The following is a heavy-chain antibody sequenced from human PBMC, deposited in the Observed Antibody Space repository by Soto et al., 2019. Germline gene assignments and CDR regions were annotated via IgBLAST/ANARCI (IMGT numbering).Heavy chain of an antibody. CDR2: ISGSGGST. CDR1: GFTFSSYA. CDR3: AGALGIFGVVHYYYGMDV. J-gene: IGHJ6*02. Sequence: PGGSLRLSCAASGFTFSSYAMSWVRQAPGKGLEWVSAISGSGGSTYYADSVKGRFTISRDNSKNTLYLQMNSLRAEDTAVYYCAGALGIFGVVHYYYGMDVWGQGTTVTVSS. D-gene: IGHD3-3*01. V-gene: IGHV3-23*01.